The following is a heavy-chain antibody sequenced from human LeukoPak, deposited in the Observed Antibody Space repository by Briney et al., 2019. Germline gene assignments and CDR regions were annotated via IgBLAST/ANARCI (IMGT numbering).Heavy chain of an antibody. Sequence: GGSLRLSCAASGFTFSTYEMHWVRQAPGKGLEWVAVISHDGNDQYYGDSVKGRFTISRDNSKNALYLQMNSLRLEGTAVYYCARDRDCSRTSCFNAFDVWGQGTMAIVSS. CDR1: GFTFSTYE. D-gene: IGHD2-2*01. CDR2: ISHDGNDQ. CDR3: ARDRDCSRTSCFNAFDV. V-gene: IGHV3-30*04. J-gene: IGHJ3*01.